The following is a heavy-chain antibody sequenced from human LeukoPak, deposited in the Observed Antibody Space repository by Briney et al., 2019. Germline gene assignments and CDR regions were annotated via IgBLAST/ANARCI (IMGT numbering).Heavy chain of an antibody. V-gene: IGHV1-2*02. CDR2: INPNSGGT. Sequence: ASVKVSCKASGYTFTGYYMHWVRQAPGQGLEWMGWINPNSGGTNYAQKFQGRVTMPRDTSISTAYMELSRLRSDDTAVYYCARAARVATVVIYWGQGTLVTVSS. CDR3: ARAARVATVVIY. CDR1: GYTFTGYY. J-gene: IGHJ4*02. D-gene: IGHD4-23*01.